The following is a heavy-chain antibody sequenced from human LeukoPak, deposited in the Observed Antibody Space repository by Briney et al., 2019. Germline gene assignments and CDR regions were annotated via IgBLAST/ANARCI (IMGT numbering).Heavy chain of an antibody. CDR2: IWSDGTNR. J-gene: IGHJ4*01. V-gene: IGHV3-33*01. Sequence: GGSLRLSCAASGFIFSHHGMHWVRQAPGQGLEWVAVIWSDGTNRFYADSVKGRFTISRDNSQNTVFLQMDSLRVKDTAIYYCARDAQRGFDYSNSLKYWGHGTLVTVSS. CDR1: GFIFSHHG. CDR3: ARDAQRGFDYSNSLKY. D-gene: IGHD4-11*01.